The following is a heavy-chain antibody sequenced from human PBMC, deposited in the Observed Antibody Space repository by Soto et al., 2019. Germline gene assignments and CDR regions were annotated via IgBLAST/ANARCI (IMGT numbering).Heavy chain of an antibody. D-gene: IGHD3-10*01. CDR1: GGSISSSNW. CDR2: IYHSGST. Sequence: PSETLSLTCAVSGGSISSSNWWSFVRQPPGKGLEWIGEIYHSGSTNYNPSLKSRVTISVDKSKNQFSLKLSSVTAADTAVYYCARDGDDYGSGSYLDYWGQGTLVTVSS. V-gene: IGHV4-4*02. J-gene: IGHJ4*02. CDR3: ARDGDDYGSGSYLDY.